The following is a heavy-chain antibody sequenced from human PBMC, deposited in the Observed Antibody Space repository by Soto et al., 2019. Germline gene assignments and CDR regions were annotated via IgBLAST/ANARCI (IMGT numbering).Heavy chain of an antibody. D-gene: IGHD3-16*01. CDR1: GGTFSSYA. CDR2: IIPIFGTA. CDR3: ARARGDMGGYYYFYCMDV. Sequence: SVKVSCEASGGTFSSYAISWVRQAPGQGLEWMGGIIPIFGTANYAQKFQGRVTITADESTSTAYMELSSLRSEDTAVYYCARARGDMGGYYYFYCMDVWGQGTTVTVSS. V-gene: IGHV1-69*13. J-gene: IGHJ6*02.